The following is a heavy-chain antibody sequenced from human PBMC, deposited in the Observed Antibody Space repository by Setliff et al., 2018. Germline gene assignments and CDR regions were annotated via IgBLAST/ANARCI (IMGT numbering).Heavy chain of an antibody. D-gene: IGHD3-22*01. CDR3: ARDPIGPLIITVDF. V-gene: IGHV1-18*01. CDR1: GYTFTTFG. J-gene: IGHJ4*02. Sequence: ASVKVSCKASGYTFTTFGVSWVRQVPGQGLEWLGWISPHNGITRYGQKFQGRVTLTSETTTGTVYLQMSSLRHEDTAVYYCARDPIGPLIITVDFWGQGTPVTVSS. CDR2: ISPHNGIT.